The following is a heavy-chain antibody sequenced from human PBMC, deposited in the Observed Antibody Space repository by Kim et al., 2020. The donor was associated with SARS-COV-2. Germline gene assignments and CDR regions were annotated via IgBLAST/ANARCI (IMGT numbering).Heavy chain of an antibody. V-gene: IGHV1-18*01. CDR3: ARVIGSDQRGYYYYGMDV. J-gene: IGHJ6*02. CDR2: ISAYNGNT. CDR1: GYTFTSYG. Sequence: ASVKVSCKASGYTFTSYGISWVRQAPGQGLEWMGWISAYNGNTNYAQKLQGRVTMTTDTSTSTAYMELRSLRSDDTAVYYCARVIGSDQRGYYYYGMDVWGQGTTVTVSS. D-gene: IGHD6-19*01.